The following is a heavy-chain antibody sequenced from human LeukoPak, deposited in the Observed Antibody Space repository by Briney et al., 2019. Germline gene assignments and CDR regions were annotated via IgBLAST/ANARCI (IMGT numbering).Heavy chain of an antibody. Sequence: GGSLRLSCAASGFTFSSYGMHWVRQAPGKGLEWVAVISYDGSNKYYADSVKGRFTISRDNSKNTLYLQMKSLRAEDTAVYYCARVGLPFGFFDYWGQGTLVTVSS. CDR3: ARVGLPFGFFDY. J-gene: IGHJ4*02. D-gene: IGHD2-21*02. CDR1: GFTFSSYG. V-gene: IGHV3-30*03. CDR2: ISYDGSNK.